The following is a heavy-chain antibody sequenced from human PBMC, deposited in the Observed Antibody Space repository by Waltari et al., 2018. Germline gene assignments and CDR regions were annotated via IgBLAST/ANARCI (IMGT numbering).Heavy chain of an antibody. V-gene: IGHV4-39*01. Sequence: QLHLQESGPGLVEPSGTLYLTCSVSRVPSNSGDRGVTRQPPGKGLEWLGNIYYSGSTYYNPSLDSRIAISVDTSRNQFFLSLTSVTAADTAVYYCARARCSTSSCLFVSGFDPWGQGILVTVSS. CDR3: ARARCSTSSCLFVSGFDP. CDR2: IYYSGST. D-gene: IGHD6-13*01. J-gene: IGHJ5*02. CDR1: RVPSNSGD.